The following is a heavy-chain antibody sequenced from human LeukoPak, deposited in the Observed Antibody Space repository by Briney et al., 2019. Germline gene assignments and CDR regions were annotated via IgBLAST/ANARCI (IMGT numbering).Heavy chain of an antibody. D-gene: IGHD3-10*01. CDR3: AKVPRSPIWFGEPAFDP. J-gene: IGHJ5*02. CDR2: FDPEDGET. V-gene: IGHV1-24*01. Sequence: ASVKVSCKASGYTFTSYDINWVRQAPGKGLEWMGGFDPEDGETIYAQKFQGRVTMTEDTSTDTAYMELSSLRSEDTAVYYCAKVPRSPIWFGEPAFDPWGQGTLLTVSS. CDR1: GYTFTSYD.